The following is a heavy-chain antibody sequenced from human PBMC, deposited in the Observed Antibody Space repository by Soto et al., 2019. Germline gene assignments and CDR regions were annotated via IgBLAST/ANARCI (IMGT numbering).Heavy chain of an antibody. CDR2: INPGGSEK. V-gene: IGHV3-7*03. D-gene: IGHD3-22*01. CDR3: AKDLITMIVVAEWGY. CDR1: GFSFSDSW. Sequence: GGSLRLSCVASGFSFSDSWMDWVRQAPGKGPEWVANINPGGSEKNYVDSVKGRFTISRDNAKNSLYLQMNSLRDEDTAVYYCAKDLITMIVVAEWGYWGQGTLVTVSS. J-gene: IGHJ4*02.